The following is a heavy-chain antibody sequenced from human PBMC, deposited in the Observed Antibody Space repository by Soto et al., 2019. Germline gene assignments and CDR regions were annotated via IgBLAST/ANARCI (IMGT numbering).Heavy chain of an antibody. CDR1: GGPFNHYT. CDR2: IIPLLGMS. V-gene: IGHV1-69*02. CDR3: ARAPTVTTQWFDP. J-gene: IGHJ5*02. D-gene: IGHD4-17*01. Sequence: QVQLVQSGTEVKKPGSSVNVSCQASGGPFNHYTIHWVRQAPGQGLEWMGRIIPLLGMSNYAQRFQGRVTFTEDKSTTTVYMELRSLRSDDAAVYFCARAPTVTTQWFDPWGQGTLVTVSS.